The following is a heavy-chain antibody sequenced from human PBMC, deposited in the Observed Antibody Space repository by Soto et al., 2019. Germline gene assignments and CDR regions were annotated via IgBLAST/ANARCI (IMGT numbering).Heavy chain of an antibody. CDR1: GDSVSSNIVT. J-gene: IGHJ5*02. CDR3: ARHWDYDHDGADWFDP. D-gene: IGHD3-22*01. V-gene: IGHV6-1*01. Sequence: SQTLSLTCAISGDSVSSNIVTWDWIRQSPSRGLEWLGRTYYRSQWFNDYAVSVKSRMTINADTSKNQFSLQLNYVTPEDTAVYYCARHWDYDHDGADWFDPWGHGTLVTVSS. CDR2: TYYRSQWFN.